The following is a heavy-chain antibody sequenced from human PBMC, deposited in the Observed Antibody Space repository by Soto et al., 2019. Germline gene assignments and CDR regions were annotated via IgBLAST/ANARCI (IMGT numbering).Heavy chain of an antibody. J-gene: IGHJ4*02. Sequence: LSLTCAVYGGSFSGYYWSWIRQPPGKGLEWIGEINHSGSTNYNPSLKSRVTISVGTSKNQFSLKLSSVTAADTAVYYCATSPRVGATIFDYWGQGTLVTVSS. CDR3: ATSPRVGATIFDY. V-gene: IGHV4-34*01. CDR1: GGSFSGYY. CDR2: INHSGST. D-gene: IGHD1-26*01.